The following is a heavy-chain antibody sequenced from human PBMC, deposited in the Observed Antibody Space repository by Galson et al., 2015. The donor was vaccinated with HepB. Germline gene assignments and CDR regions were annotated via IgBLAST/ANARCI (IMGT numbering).Heavy chain of an antibody. CDR1: GFTFSSYA. Sequence: SLRLSCAASGFTFSSYAMHWVRQAPGKGLEWVAVISYDGSNKYYADSVKGRFTISRDNSKNTLYLQMNSLRAEDTAVYYCASSYSSSWYSDYYYGMDVWGQGTTVTVSS. CDR3: ASSYSSSWYSDYYYGMDV. CDR2: ISYDGSNK. V-gene: IGHV3-30*04. J-gene: IGHJ6*02. D-gene: IGHD6-13*01.